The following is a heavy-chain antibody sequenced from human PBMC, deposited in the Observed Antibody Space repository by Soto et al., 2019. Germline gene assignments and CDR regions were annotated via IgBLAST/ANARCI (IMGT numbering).Heavy chain of an antibody. CDR2: ISGSGGRT. V-gene: IGHV3-23*01. D-gene: IGHD3-16*01. J-gene: IGHJ3*02. CDR3: AKGGYYSLFDI. Sequence: GGSLRLSCVASGFPFSSYAMSWVRQTPGKGLEWVSGISGSGGRTYYADSVKGRITISRDNSNNTLSLQMHILRVEDTAVYFCAKGGYYSLFDIWGQGTVVTVSS. CDR1: GFPFSSYA.